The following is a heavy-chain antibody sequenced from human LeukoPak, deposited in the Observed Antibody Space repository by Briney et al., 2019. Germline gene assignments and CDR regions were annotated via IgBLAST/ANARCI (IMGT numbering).Heavy chain of an antibody. J-gene: IGHJ4*02. CDR2: FDPEDGET. V-gene: IGHV1-24*01. CDR3: ATGEDTAGGFDY. D-gene: IGHD2-15*01. Sequence: GASVKVSCKVSGYTLTELSMHWVRQAPGKGLEWMGDFDPEDGETIYAQKFQGRVTITEDTATDTAYMELSSLRSEDTAVYYCATGEDTAGGFDYWGQGTLVTVSS. CDR1: GYTLTELS.